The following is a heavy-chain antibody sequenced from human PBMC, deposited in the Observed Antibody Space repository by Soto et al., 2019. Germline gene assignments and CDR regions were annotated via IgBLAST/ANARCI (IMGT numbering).Heavy chain of an antibody. CDR2: ISYDGSNK. CDR3: ARDAVRMVYAYYYGMDV. CDR1: GFTFSSYA. D-gene: IGHD2-8*01. V-gene: IGHV3-30-3*01. Sequence: GGSLRLSCAASGFTFSSYAMHWVRQAPGKGLEWVAVISYDGSNKYYADSVKGRFTISRDNSKNTLYLQMNSLRAEDTAVYYCARDAVRMVYAYYYGMDVWGQGTTVTVSS. J-gene: IGHJ6*02.